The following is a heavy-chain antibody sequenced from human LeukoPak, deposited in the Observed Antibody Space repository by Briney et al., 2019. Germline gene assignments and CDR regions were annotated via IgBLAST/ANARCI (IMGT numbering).Heavy chain of an antibody. V-gene: IGHV2-70*11. CDR2: IDWDDAK. Sequence: SGPTLVNPTQTLTLTCTFSGFSLTTSGMCVSWIRQPPGKALEWLARIDWDDAKYFTTSLQTRLTISKDTSKNQVVLTVTNIDPVDTATYYCARIRRNTAMAFDYWGQGTLATVSS. D-gene: IGHD5-18*01. J-gene: IGHJ4*02. CDR3: ARIRRNTAMAFDY. CDR1: GFSLTTSGMC.